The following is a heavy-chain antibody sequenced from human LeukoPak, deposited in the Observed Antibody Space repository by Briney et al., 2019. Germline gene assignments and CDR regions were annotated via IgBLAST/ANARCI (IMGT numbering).Heavy chain of an antibody. CDR2: INPNSGGT. CDR1: GYTFTGYY. D-gene: IGHD3-3*01. Sequence: ASVKVSCNASGYTFTGYYMHWVRQAPGQGLEWMGWINPNSGGTNYAQKFQGWVTMTRDTSISTAYMELSRLRSDDTAVYYCARDYAIFGVVIMGVDYWGQGTLVTVSS. J-gene: IGHJ4*02. CDR3: ARDYAIFGVVIMGVDY. V-gene: IGHV1-2*04.